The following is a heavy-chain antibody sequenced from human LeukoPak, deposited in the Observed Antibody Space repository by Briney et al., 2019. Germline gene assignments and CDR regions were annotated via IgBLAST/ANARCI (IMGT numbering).Heavy chain of an antibody. CDR2: IKQDGSEK. D-gene: IGHD3-9*01. CDR3: ARGRSVRYFDWLLVSNDY. J-gene: IGHJ4*02. CDR1: GFTFSSYW. Sequence: PGGSLRLSCAASGFTFSSYWMSWVRQAPGKGLEWVANIKQDGSEKYYVDSVKGRFTISRDNSKNTLYLQMNSLRAEDTAVYYCARGRSVRYFDWLLVSNDYWGQGTLVTVSS. V-gene: IGHV3-7*01.